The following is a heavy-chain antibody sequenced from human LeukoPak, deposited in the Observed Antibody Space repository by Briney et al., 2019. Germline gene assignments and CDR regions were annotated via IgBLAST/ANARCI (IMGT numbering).Heavy chain of an antibody. CDR2: IYSGGST. D-gene: IGHD2-15*01. Sequence: PGGSLRLACAASGLNVSSNYMSWVRQAPGKGLEWVSVIYSGGSTYYADSVKGRFTISRDNSKNTLYLQMNSLRAEDTAVYYCARGYCSGGSCYSAWFDPWGQGTLVTVSS. J-gene: IGHJ5*02. CDR3: ARGYCSGGSCYSAWFDP. CDR1: GLNVSSNY. V-gene: IGHV3-53*01.